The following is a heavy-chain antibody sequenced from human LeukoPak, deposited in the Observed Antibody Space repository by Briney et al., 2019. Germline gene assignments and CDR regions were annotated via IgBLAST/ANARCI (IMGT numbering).Heavy chain of an antibody. J-gene: IGHJ6*02. D-gene: IGHD3-16*01. V-gene: IGHV3-30*04. CDR3: ARGGGLDV. Sequence: GRSLRLSCAASGFTFSSYAMHWVRQAPGKGLEWVAVISYDGRNKYYADSVKGRFTISRDNAKNSLYLQMSNLRAEDTAVYFCARGGGLDVWGQGATVTVSS. CDR1: GFTFSSYA. CDR2: ISYDGRNK.